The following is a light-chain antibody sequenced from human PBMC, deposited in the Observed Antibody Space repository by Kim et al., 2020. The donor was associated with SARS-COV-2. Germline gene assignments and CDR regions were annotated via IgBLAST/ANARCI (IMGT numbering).Light chain of an antibody. V-gene: IGKV3-15*01. Sequence: EIVMTQSPATLSVSPGERATLSCRASQSVSSNLVWYQQKPGQAPRLLIYGASTRATGIPARFSGSGPGTEFTLTISSLQSEDFAVYYCQQYNNWPRTFGQGTKVDIK. CDR2: GAS. CDR3: QQYNNWPRT. J-gene: IGKJ1*01. CDR1: QSVSSN.